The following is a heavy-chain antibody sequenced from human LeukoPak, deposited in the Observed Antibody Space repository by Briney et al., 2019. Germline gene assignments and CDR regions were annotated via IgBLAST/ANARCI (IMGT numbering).Heavy chain of an antibody. CDR1: GFTFSSYA. CDR3: AKDKMDSSSSGEGIFDY. CDR2: ISGSGGST. V-gene: IGHV3-23*01. J-gene: IGHJ4*02. Sequence: GGSLRLSCAASGFTFSSYARSWVRQAPGKGLEWVSAISGSGGSTYYADSVKGRFTISRDNSKNTLYLQMNSLRAEDTAVYYCAKDKMDSSSSGEGIFDYWGQGTLVTVSS. D-gene: IGHD6-6*01.